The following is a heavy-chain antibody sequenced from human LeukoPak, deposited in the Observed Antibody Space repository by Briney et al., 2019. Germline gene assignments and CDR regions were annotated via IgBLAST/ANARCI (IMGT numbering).Heavy chain of an antibody. V-gene: IGHV3-7*01. CDR2: IKQDGSES. CDR3: ARLGEKADFDY. CDR1: GFTFSTYW. J-gene: IGHJ4*02. D-gene: IGHD3-16*01. Sequence: GGSLRLSCAASGFTFSTYWMSWVRQASGKGLEWVANIKQDGSESYYVDSVKGRFTFSRDNARNSLFLQINSLRAEDTAVYYCARLGEKADFDYWGQGTLVTVSS.